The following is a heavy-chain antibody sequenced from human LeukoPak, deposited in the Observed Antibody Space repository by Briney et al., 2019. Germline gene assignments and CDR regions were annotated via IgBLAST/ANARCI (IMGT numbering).Heavy chain of an antibody. CDR1: GFTFSTYA. D-gene: IGHD6-19*01. CDR3: AKPFTQTPYAIGWYTCDS. J-gene: IGHJ4*02. CDR2: VSSSGAAT. Sequence: QPGGSLRLSCAASGFTFSTYAMTWARQAPGKGLEWVSGVSSSGAATYYADSVKGRFTISRDNSRSTLYLHMSSLRADDTAVYYCAKPFTQTPYAIGWYTCDSWGQGTLVTVSS. V-gene: IGHV3-23*01.